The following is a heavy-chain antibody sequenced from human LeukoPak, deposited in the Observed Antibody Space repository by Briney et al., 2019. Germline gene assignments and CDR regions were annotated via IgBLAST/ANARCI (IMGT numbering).Heavy chain of an antibody. D-gene: IGHD1-26*01. V-gene: IGHV3-30*03. CDR3: ARGELTEFDY. J-gene: IGHJ4*02. CDR1: GFTFSSYG. Sequence: GGSLRLSCAASGFTFSSYGMHWVRQAPGKGLEWVAVISYDGSNKYYADSVKGRFTISRDNSKNTLYLQMNTLRAEDTAVYYCARGELTEFDYWGQGTLVTVSS. CDR2: ISYDGSNK.